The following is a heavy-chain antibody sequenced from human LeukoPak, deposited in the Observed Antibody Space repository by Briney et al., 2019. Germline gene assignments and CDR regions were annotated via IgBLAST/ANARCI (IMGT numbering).Heavy chain of an antibody. CDR2: IRSKAYGGTT. J-gene: IGHJ4*02. CDR3: TRRLTIFGVVQPPDY. CDR1: GFTFGDYA. V-gene: IGHV3-49*04. Sequence: GGSLRLSCTASGFTFGDYAMSWVRQAPGKGLEWVGFIRSKAYGGTTEYAASVRGRFTISRDDSKSIAYLQMNSLKTEDTAVYYCTRRLTIFGVVQPPDYWGQGTLVTVSS. D-gene: IGHD3-3*01.